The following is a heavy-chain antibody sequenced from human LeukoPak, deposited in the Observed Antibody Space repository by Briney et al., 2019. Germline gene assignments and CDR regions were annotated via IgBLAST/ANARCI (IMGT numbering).Heavy chain of an antibody. Sequence: GGSLRLSCAASGFTFSTYAMTWVRQAPGKGLEWVSDISGSGGSAYYADSVKGRFTISRDNSKSTLYLQMNSLRAEDTAVYSCAKEVRSSSGWYSDYWGQGTLVTVSS. J-gene: IGHJ4*02. CDR1: GFTFSTYA. CDR2: ISGSGGSA. V-gene: IGHV3-23*01. CDR3: AKEVRSSSGWYSDY. D-gene: IGHD6-19*01.